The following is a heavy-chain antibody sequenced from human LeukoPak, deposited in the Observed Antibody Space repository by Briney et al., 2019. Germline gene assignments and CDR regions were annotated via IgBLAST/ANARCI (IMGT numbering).Heavy chain of an antibody. CDR2: INQSGST. J-gene: IGHJ1*01. V-gene: IGHV4-34*01. CDR1: GGSFSGYY. Sequence: SETLSLTCAVYGGSFSGYYYNWIRQSPGKGLEWIGEINQSGSTNYSPSLKSRLTISIDTSKNQFSLRLRSVTAADTAVYYCTRRRRFGATPLYFLHWGQGTLVTVSS. CDR3: TRRRRFGATPLYFLH. D-gene: IGHD1-26*01.